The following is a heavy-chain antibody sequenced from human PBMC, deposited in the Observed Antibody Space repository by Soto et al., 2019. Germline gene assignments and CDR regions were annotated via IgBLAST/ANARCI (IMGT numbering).Heavy chain of an antibody. CDR2: FSAYNGNT. CDR3: ARSGANTTGLIVY. Sequence: QVQLVQSGAEVKKPGASVKVSCKASGYTFTSYGISWVRQAPGQGLEWMGWFSAYNGNTNYAQKLQGRVTMTTDTSTSIAYMVLRSLRSDDTAVYYFARSGANTTGLIVYWGQGALVTVSS. V-gene: IGHV1-18*01. D-gene: IGHD4-4*01. CDR1: GYTFTSYG. J-gene: IGHJ4*02.